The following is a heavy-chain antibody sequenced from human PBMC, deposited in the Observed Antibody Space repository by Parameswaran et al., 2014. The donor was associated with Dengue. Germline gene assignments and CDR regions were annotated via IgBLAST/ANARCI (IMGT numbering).Heavy chain of an antibody. CDR3: ARSYYGGNGVDGMDV. Sequence: VRQAPGQGLEWMGIINPSGGSTSYAQKFQGRVTMTRDTSTSTVYMELSSLRSEDTAVYYCARSYYGGNGVDGMDVWGQGTTVTVSS. V-gene: IGHV1-46*01. CDR2: INPSGGST. D-gene: IGHD4-23*01. J-gene: IGHJ6*02.